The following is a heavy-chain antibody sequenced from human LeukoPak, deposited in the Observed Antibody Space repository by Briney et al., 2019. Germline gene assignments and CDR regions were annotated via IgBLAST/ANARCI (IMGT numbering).Heavy chain of an antibody. J-gene: IGHJ6*03. V-gene: IGHV4-39*07. CDR2: IYYSGST. Sequence: SETLSLTCTVSGDSIRSSSYHWGWIRQPPGKGLEWIGSIYYSGSTYNNRSLKRRLTISIDTSKNQFSLKLSSVTALDTAVYYCARIWYSSSSPYYYYMDVWGKGTTVTVSS. CDR1: GDSIRSSSYH. D-gene: IGHD6-6*01. CDR3: ARIWYSSSSPYYYYMDV.